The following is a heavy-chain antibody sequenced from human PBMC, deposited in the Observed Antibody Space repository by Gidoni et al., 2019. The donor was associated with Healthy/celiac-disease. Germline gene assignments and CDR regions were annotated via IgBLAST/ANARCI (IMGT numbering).Heavy chain of an antibody. CDR1: GGSISSSSYY. Sequence: QLQLQEWGPGLVKPSETLSLTCTVSGGSISSSSYYWGWLRQPPGKGLEWIGRIYYSGSTDYNPSLKSWVTIAVDTAKTQFSLRLSSVTAADTAVYYCARHDESGGGDYWGQGTLVTVSS. D-gene: IGHD3-10*01. J-gene: IGHJ4*02. CDR2: IYYSGST. V-gene: IGHV4-39*01. CDR3: ARHDESGGGDY.